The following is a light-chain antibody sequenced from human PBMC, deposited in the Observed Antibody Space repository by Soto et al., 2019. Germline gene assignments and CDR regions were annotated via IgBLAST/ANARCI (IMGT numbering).Light chain of an antibody. CDR1: SSDVGGYNY. V-gene: IGLV2-14*01. Sequence: QSVLTQPASVSGSPGQSITISCTGTSSDVGGYNYVSWYQQHPGKAPKLMICEVSNRPSGVSNRFSGSKSGNTASLTISGLQAEDEADYCCSSYTSSSTPDVFGTGTKVTVL. J-gene: IGLJ1*01. CDR2: EVS. CDR3: SSYTSSSTPDV.